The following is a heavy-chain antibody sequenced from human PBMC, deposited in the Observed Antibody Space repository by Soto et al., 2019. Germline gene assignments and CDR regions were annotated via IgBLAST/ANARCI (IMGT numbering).Heavy chain of an antibody. V-gene: IGHV3-30-3*01. D-gene: IGHD5-12*01. J-gene: IGHJ4*02. CDR2: ISSDRSDI. CDR3: ERDRSGYGSYDY. Sequence: QVQLVESGGGVVQPGRSLRLSCAASGFTFRSYGLHWVRQAPGKGLEWVTLISSDRSDISYADSVKGRFTISRDDSKNTLYLQMNSLRGEDTAMYYCERDRSGYGSYDYWGQGTLVTVSS. CDR1: GFTFRSYG.